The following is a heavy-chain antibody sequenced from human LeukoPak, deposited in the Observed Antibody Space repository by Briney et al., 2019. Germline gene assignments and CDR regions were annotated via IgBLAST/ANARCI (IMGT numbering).Heavy chain of an antibody. J-gene: IGHJ4*02. CDR3: VKNWGGYYFDS. Sequence: PGGSLRLSCAASGFTFSSYSMNWVRQAPGKGLEWVSYISSSSSTIYYADSVKGRFTISRDNAKNSLYLQMNSLRAEDTAMYFCVKNWGGYYFDSWGQGALVTVSS. V-gene: IGHV3-48*01. CDR2: ISSSSSTI. CDR1: GFTFSSYS. D-gene: IGHD7-27*01.